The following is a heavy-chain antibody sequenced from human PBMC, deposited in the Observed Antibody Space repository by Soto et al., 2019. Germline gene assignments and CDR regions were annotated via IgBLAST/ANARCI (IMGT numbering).Heavy chain of an antibody. Sequence: PGESLKISCKGSGYSFTSYWTCWVRQMPGKGLEWMGRIDPSDSYTNYSPSFQGHVTIPADKSISTAYLQWSSLKASDTAMYYCARLAAEHYGMDVWGQGTTVTVSS. CDR1: GYSFTSYW. CDR2: IDPSDSYT. D-gene: IGHD6-13*01. CDR3: ARLAAEHYGMDV. V-gene: IGHV5-10-1*01. J-gene: IGHJ6*02.